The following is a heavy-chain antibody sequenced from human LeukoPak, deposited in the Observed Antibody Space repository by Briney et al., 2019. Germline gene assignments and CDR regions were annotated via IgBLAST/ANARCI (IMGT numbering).Heavy chain of an antibody. CDR2: IIPILGIA. CDR3: AREDIVVVPAAIPRGIPYGMDV. Sequence: ASVKVSCKASGGTFSSYAISWVRQAPGQGLEWMGRIIPILGIANYAQKFQGRVTITADKSTSTAYMELSSLRSEETAVYYCAREDIVVVPAAIPRGIPYGMDVWGQGTTVTVSS. D-gene: IGHD2-2*02. CDR1: GGTFSSYA. J-gene: IGHJ6*02. V-gene: IGHV1-69*04.